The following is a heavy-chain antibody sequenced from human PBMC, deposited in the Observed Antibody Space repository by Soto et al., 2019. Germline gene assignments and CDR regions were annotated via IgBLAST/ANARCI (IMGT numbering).Heavy chain of an antibody. D-gene: IGHD2-15*01. J-gene: IGHJ5*02. V-gene: IGHV1-18*01. Sequence: ASVKVSCKASGYTFTSYGISWVLQAPGQGLEWMGWISAYNGNTNYAQKLQGRVTMTTDTSTSTAYMELRSLRSDDTAVYYCARDRLGSPSHGWFDPWGQGTLVTVSS. CDR2: ISAYNGNT. CDR3: ARDRLGSPSHGWFDP. CDR1: GYTFTSYG.